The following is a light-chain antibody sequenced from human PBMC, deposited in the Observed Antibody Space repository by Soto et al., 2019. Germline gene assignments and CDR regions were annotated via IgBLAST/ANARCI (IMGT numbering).Light chain of an antibody. J-gene: IGLJ2*01. CDR2: DDS. CDR1: NSDVGGYYY. V-gene: IGLV2-14*01. Sequence: QSALTQPASVSGSPGQSITISCTGTNSDVGGYYYVSWYQHHPGNAPKLLIYDDSSRPSGVSRRFSGSKSGNTASLTISWLLAEDEADYFCGSHTATSPDVFGGGTKVTVL. CDR3: GSHTATSPDV.